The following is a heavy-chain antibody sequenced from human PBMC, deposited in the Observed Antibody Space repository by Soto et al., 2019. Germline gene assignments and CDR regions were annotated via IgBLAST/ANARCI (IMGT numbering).Heavy chain of an antibody. J-gene: IGHJ6*03. CDR3: ARFRSTSTRTSYYYYYMDV. CDR1: GGSFSGYY. D-gene: IGHD2-2*01. Sequence: SETLSLTCAVYGGSFSGYYWSWIRQPPGKGLEWIGEINHSGSTNYNPSLKSRVTISVDTSKNQFSLKLSSVTAADTAVYYCARFRSTSTRTSYYYYYMDVWGKGTTVTVSS. V-gene: IGHV4-34*01. CDR2: INHSGST.